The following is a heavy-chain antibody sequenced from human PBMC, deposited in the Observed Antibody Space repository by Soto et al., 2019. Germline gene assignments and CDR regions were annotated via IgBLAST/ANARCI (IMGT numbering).Heavy chain of an antibody. Sequence: KTSETLSLTCAVYNGSFSAYYWTWIRQPPGKGLEWIGEINHSGSSNYNPSLKSRLTISVDTSKNQFSLKLSSVTAADTAVYYCARGRTYSSGWYDDDSWGQGTLVTVSS. CDR1: NGSFSAYY. D-gene: IGHD6-19*01. CDR2: INHSGSS. CDR3: ARGRTYSSGWYDDDS. J-gene: IGHJ4*02. V-gene: IGHV4-34*01.